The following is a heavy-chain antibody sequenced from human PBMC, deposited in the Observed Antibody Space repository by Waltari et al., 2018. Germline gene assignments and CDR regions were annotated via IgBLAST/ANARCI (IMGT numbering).Heavy chain of an antibody. J-gene: IGHJ4*02. CDR1: GFTFSNYL. V-gene: IGHV3-7*01. CDR3: ARGRATNDY. Sequence: EVQLVESGGGMVQPGGSLRLSCAASGFTFSNYLMTWVRQAPGKGLEWVANIKQDGSEKYYVDSVKGRFTISRDNAKNSLYLQMNSLRAEDTAVYYCARGRATNDYWGQGTLVTVSS. CDR2: IKQDGSEK.